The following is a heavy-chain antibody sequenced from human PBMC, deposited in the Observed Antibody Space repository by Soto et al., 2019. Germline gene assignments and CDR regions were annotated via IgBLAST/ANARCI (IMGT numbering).Heavy chain of an antibody. CDR1: GGSFSGYF. CDR3: ARVDDF. Sequence: SETLSLTCAVYGGSFSGYFWSWIRQSPGKGLEWIGEINHRGSSKYNPSLKSRLTISVDASKNQFSLKLNSVTVADTAVYYCARVDDFWGQGSLVTSPQ. J-gene: IGHJ4*02. V-gene: IGHV4-34*01. CDR2: INHRGSS.